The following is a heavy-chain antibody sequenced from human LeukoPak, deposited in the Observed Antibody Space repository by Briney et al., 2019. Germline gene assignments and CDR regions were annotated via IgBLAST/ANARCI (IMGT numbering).Heavy chain of an antibody. V-gene: IGHV1-8*02. J-gene: IGHJ5*02. CDR1: GYTFTGSY. CDR2: MNPNSGNT. D-gene: IGHD3-10*01. CDR3: AREERSGSPLHH. Sequence: ASVKVSCKASGYTFTGSYMHWVRQAPGQGLEWMGWMNPNSGNTGYAQKFQGRVTMTRNTSMSTAYMELSSLRSEDTAVYYCAREERSGSPLHHWGQGTLVTVSS.